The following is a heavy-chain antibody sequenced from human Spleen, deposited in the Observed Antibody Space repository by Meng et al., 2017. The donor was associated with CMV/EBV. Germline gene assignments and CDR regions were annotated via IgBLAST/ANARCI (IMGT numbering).Heavy chain of an antibody. D-gene: IGHD1-20*01. CDR3: AREDRYNWNDY. J-gene: IGHJ4*02. CDR1: GFTVSYNY. CDR2: IYSGGST. V-gene: IGHV3-53*01. Sequence: LSCAASGFTVSYNYMSWVRQAPGKGLEWVSVIYSGGSTNYADSVKGRFTISRDNSKNTLYLQMNSLRAEDTAVYYCAREDRYNWNDYWGQGTLVTVSS.